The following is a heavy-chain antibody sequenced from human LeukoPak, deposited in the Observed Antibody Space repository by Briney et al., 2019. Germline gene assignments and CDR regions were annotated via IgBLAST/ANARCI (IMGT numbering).Heavy chain of an antibody. CDR2: INHSGST. J-gene: IGHJ4*02. CDR3: ARGPPALGDY. Sequence: PSETLSLTCAVYGGSFSGYYWSWIRQPPGKGLEWIGEINHSGSTNYNPSLKSRVTISVDTSKNQFSLKLSSVTAADTAVYYCARGPPALGDYSGQGTLVTVSS. V-gene: IGHV4-34*01. CDR1: GGSFSGYY. D-gene: IGHD2-15*01.